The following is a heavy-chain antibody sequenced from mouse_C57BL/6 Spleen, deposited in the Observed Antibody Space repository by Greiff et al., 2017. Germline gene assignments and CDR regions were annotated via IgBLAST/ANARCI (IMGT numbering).Heavy chain of an antibody. J-gene: IGHJ4*01. D-gene: IGHD3-3*01. Sequence: QVQLQQPVAALVKPGASVKVSCKASGYTFTSYWMHWVKQRPGQGLEWIGRLHPSDSDTTYNQQFKGKATLTLDKSSSTAYMQLSSLTSEDSAVYYCAMGLYYARDYWGQGTSVTVSS. CDR2: LHPSDSDT. CDR3: AMGLYYARDY. V-gene: IGHV1-74*01. CDR1: GYTFTSYW.